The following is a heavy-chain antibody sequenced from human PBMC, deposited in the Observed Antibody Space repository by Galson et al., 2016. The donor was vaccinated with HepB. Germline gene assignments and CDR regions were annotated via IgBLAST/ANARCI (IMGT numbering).Heavy chain of an antibody. CDR1: GYTFTNYW. Sequence: QSGAEVKKPGESLKISCEGSGYTFTNYWIAWVRQMPGKGLELMGIIYPDDSDTRYRPSFQGQVTISVDKSVNTAYLKWSSLKASDTAMYFCASSVAAAGTQGFDYWGQGTGVSVSS. J-gene: IGHJ4*02. V-gene: IGHV5-51*01. CDR2: IYPDDSDT. CDR3: ASSVAAAGTQGFDY. D-gene: IGHD6-13*01.